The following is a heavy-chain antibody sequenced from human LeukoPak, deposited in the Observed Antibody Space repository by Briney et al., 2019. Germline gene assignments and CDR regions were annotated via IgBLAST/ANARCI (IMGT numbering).Heavy chain of an antibody. CDR3: ARLVHYYGSGRGAFDI. CDR2: IYYSGST. J-gene: IGHJ3*02. CDR1: GGSISSSSYY. D-gene: IGHD3-10*01. V-gene: IGHV4-39*01. Sequence: SETLSLTCTVSGGSISSSSYYWGWIRQPPGKGLEWIGSIYYSGSTYYNPSLKSRVTISVDTSKNQFSLKLSSVTAADTAVYYCARLVHYYGSGRGAFDIWGQGTMVTVSS.